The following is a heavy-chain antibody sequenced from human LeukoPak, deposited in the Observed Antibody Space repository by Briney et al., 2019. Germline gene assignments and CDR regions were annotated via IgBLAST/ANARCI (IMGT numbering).Heavy chain of an antibody. Sequence: SVKVSCKASGGTFSSYAISWVRQAPGQGLEWMGGIIPIFGTANYAQKFQGRVTITADESTNTAYMELSSLRSEDTAVYYCARGMSSGRYAVDIWGQGTMVTVSS. CDR3: ARGMSSGRYAVDI. J-gene: IGHJ3*02. V-gene: IGHV1-69*13. D-gene: IGHD6-19*01. CDR2: IIPIFGTA. CDR1: GGTFSSYA.